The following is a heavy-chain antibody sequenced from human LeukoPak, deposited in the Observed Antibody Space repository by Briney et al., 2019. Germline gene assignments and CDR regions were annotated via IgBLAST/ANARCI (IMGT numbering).Heavy chain of an antibody. CDR2: INPNGGST. D-gene: IGHD1-1*01. CDR3: ASDAGHKKYYFDY. V-gene: IGHV1-46*01. Sequence: ASVKVSCKASGYTFTSYYMHWVRQAPGQGLEWMGIINPNGGSTSYAQKFQGRVTMTRDTSTSTVYMELSSLRSEDTAVYYCASDAGHKKYYFDYWGQGTLVTVSS. J-gene: IGHJ4*02. CDR1: GYTFTSYY.